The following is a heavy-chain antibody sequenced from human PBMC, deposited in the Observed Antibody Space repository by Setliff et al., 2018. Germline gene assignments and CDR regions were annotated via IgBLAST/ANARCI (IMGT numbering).Heavy chain of an antibody. J-gene: IGHJ6*02. D-gene: IGHD2-21*01. CDR1: GASLRGGSAY. CDR3: AKEHVVISFVNNVHHHYGMDV. CDR2: VYTDGTT. Sequence: SETLSLTCTVSGASLRGGSAYWGWLRQSAGKGLEWIGRVYTDGTTNYSPSLKSRVTISADTSKNHFSLRVTSVTAADTAVYFCAKEHVVISFVNNVHHHYGMDVWGQGTTVTVSS. V-gene: IGHV4-61*02.